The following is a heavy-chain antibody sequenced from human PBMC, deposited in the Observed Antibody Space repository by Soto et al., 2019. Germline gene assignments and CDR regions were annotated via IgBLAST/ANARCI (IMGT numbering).Heavy chain of an antibody. V-gene: IGHV3-13*01. D-gene: IGHD2-15*01. CDR1: GFTFSSYD. CDR3: AREVRYCSGGSCTGWYFDL. J-gene: IGHJ2*01. CDR2: IGTAGDT. Sequence: EVQLVESGGGLVQPGGSLRLSCAASGFTFSSYDMHWVRQATGKGLEWVSAIGTAGDTYYPGSVKGRFTISRENAKNSLYLQMNSLRAGDTAVYYCAREVRYCSGGSCTGWYFDLWGCGTLVTVSS.